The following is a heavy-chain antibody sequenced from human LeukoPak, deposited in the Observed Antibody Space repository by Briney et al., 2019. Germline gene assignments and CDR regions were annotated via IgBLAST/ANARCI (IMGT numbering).Heavy chain of an antibody. V-gene: IGHV3-9*03. J-gene: IGHJ4*02. CDR2: LTWNSGSI. Sequence: GGSLRLSCAASGFTFDDYAMYWVRQAPGKGLEWVSGLTWNSGSIAYADSVKGRFTISRDNAKNSLYLQMHSLRAEDMALYYCAKGKNYDILTGPDYWGQGTLVTVSS. CDR1: GFTFDDYA. CDR3: AKGKNYDILTGPDY. D-gene: IGHD3-9*01.